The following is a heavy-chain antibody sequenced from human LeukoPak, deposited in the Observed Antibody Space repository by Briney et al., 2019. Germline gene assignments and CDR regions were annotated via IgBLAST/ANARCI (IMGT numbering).Heavy chain of an antibody. CDR3: AKDFRYSSGWPPDY. D-gene: IGHD6-19*01. V-gene: IGHV3-23*01. CDR2: ISGSGGST. J-gene: IGHJ4*02. CDR1: GFTFSSYA. Sequence: GGSLRLSCAASGFTFSSYAMSWVRQAPGKGLEWASAISGSGGSTYYADSVKGRFTISRDNSKNTLYLQMNSLRAEDTAVYYCAKDFRYSSGWPPDYWGQGTLVTVSS.